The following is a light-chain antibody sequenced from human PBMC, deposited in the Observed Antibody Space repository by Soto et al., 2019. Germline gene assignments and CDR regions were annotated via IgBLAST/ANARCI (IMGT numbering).Light chain of an antibody. CDR1: QSISSW. V-gene: IGKV1-5*03. Sequence: DIQMTQSPSTLSASVGDRVTITCRASQSISSWLAWYQQKPGKAPNLLIYKASSLESGVPSRFSGCRSGTEFTLTISSLQPDDFATYYCQQYNSYPLTFGGGTKVEIK. CDR3: QQYNSYPLT. CDR2: KAS. J-gene: IGKJ4*01.